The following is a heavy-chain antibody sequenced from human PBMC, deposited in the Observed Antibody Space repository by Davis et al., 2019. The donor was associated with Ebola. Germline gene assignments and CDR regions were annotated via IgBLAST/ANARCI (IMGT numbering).Heavy chain of an antibody. CDR3: ASLRRTITGMDDAFDI. Sequence: KVSCKGSGYSFTSYWIAWVRQMPGKGLEWMGIIYPGDSDTRYSPSLQGQVTISADKSISTAYLQWSSLKASDTAMYYCASLRRTITGMDDAFDIWGQGTMVTVSS. CDR1: GYSFTSYW. V-gene: IGHV5-51*01. J-gene: IGHJ3*02. CDR2: IYPGDSDT. D-gene: IGHD1-20*01.